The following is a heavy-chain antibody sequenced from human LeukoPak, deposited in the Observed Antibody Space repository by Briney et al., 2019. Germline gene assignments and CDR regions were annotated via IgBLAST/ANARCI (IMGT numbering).Heavy chain of an antibody. D-gene: IGHD6-6*01. V-gene: IGHV3-23*01. J-gene: IGHJ6*03. CDR2: ISGSGVST. Sequence: GGSLRLSCAASGFIFNNYAMSWVRQAPGKGLEWVSAISGSGVSTYYVDSVKGRFTISRDNSKNTLYLQMNSLRAEDTAVYYCAKDGIAARDYYYYHYMDVWGKGTTVTVSS. CDR3: AKDGIAARDYYYYHYMDV. CDR1: GFIFNNYA.